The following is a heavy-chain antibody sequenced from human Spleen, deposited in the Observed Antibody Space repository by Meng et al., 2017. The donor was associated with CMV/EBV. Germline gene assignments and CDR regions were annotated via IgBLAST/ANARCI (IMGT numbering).Heavy chain of an antibody. CDR2: ISGNVAGNSFT. Sequence: GESLKISCAASGFTFSSYVMSWVRQAPGKGLEWVSVISGNVAGNSFTYYADSVKGRFTISRDNSKNTLYLQMSSLRAEDTAVYYCAKDEAVHAISPFDYWGQGTLVTVSS. J-gene: IGHJ4*02. V-gene: IGHV3-23*01. D-gene: IGHD2-21*01. CDR3: AKDEAVHAISPFDY. CDR1: GFTFSSYV.